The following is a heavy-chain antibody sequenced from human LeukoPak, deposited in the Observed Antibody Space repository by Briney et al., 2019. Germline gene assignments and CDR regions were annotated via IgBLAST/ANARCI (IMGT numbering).Heavy chain of an antibody. CDR3: ARETSQKGAHYMDV. Sequence: SETLSLTCTVSGVSFSSTSYYWGWIRQPPGKGLEWIANIYHTGSTYYNPSLKSRVTISVDTSANQFSLKLSSVTAADTAVYYCARETSQKGAHYMDVWGKGTTVTISS. V-gene: IGHV4-39*07. D-gene: IGHD3-16*01. CDR2: IYHTGST. CDR1: GVSFSSTSYY. J-gene: IGHJ6*03.